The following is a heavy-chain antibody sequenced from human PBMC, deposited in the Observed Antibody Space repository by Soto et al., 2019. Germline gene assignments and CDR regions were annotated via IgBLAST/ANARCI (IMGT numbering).Heavy chain of an antibody. V-gene: IGHV4-39*01. Sequence: SETLSLTCTVSGGSISSSSYYWGWIRQPPGKGLEWIGSIYYSGSTYYNPSLKSRVTISVDTSKNQFSLKLSSVTAADTAVYYCARSEVRGVINWFDPWGQGTLVTVSS. CDR3: ARSEVRGVINWFDP. J-gene: IGHJ5*02. CDR2: IYYSGST. CDR1: GGSISSSSYY. D-gene: IGHD3-10*01.